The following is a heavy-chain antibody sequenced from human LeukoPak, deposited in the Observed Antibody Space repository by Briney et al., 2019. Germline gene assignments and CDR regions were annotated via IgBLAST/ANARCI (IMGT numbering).Heavy chain of an antibody. D-gene: IGHD1-14*01. V-gene: IGHV4-59*01. CDR1: GGSISNYF. Sequence: KPSETLSLTCSVSGGSISNYFWSWIRQPPGKGLECIGLIYYSETTNYKPSFKSRITISVEMSKNQFSLKLNSVTAADTGVYYCARFPGGAEYRHYYYMDVWGKGTTVTVSS. J-gene: IGHJ6*03. CDR2: IYYSETT. CDR3: ARFPGGAEYRHYYYMDV.